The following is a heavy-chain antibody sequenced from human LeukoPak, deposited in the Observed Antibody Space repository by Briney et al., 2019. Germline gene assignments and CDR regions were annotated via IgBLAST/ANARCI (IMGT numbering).Heavy chain of an antibody. CDR1: GFSFSYSW. J-gene: IGHJ4*02. V-gene: IGHV3-7*01. CDR2: IKEDGSDK. Sequence: GGSLRLSCAASGFSFSYSWMSWVRQAPGKGLEWVANIKEDGSDKYYVDSVKGRFTISRHNAENSLYLQMNSLRAEDTAVYYCARYDGGVAIDYWGQGTLVTVSS. CDR3: ARYDGGVAIDY. D-gene: IGHD3-16*01.